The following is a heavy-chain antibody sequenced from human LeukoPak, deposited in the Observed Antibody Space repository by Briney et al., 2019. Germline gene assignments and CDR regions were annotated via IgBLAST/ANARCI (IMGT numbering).Heavy chain of an antibody. CDR1: RYTFTGYY. CDR2: INPNSGGT. V-gene: IGHV1-2*02. D-gene: IGHD2-2*01. J-gene: IGHJ6*02. Sequence: ASVKVSCKASRYTFTGYYMQWVRQAPGQGLEWMGWINPNSGGTNYAQKFQGRVTMTRDTSISTAYMELSRLRSDDTAVYYCATPNRYCSSTSCYRDYYGMDVSGQGTTVTVSS. CDR3: ATPNRYCSSTSCYRDYYGMDV.